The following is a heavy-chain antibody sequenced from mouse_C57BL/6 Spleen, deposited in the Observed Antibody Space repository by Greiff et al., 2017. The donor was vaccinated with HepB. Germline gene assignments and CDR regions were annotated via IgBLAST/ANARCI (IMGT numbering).Heavy chain of an antibody. Sequence: VKLLESGPGLVAPSQSLSITCTVSGFSLTSYGVHWVRQPPGKGLEWLVVIWSDGSTTYNSAPKSRLSISKDNYKSQVFLKMNSLQTDDPAMYYCARKFGYDVGAMDYWGQGTSVTVSS. CDR3: ARKFGYDVGAMDY. CDR2: IWSDGST. V-gene: IGHV2-6*02. D-gene: IGHD2-2*01. J-gene: IGHJ4*01. CDR1: GFSLTSYG.